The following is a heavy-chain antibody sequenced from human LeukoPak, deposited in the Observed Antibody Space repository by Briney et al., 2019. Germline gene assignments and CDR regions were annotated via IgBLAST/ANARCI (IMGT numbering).Heavy chain of an antibody. CDR3: ARGTGEGYTYGRYYFNY. J-gene: IGHJ4*02. V-gene: IGHV1-2*02. D-gene: IGHD5-18*01. CDR1: RYTFTGYY. CDR2: INPNSGGT. Sequence: ASVKVSCKASRYTFTGYYMHWVRQAPGQGLEWMGWINPNSGGTDYAQKFQGRVTMTRDTSISTAYMELSRLRSDDTAVYYCARGTGEGYTYGRYYFNYWGQGTLVTVSS.